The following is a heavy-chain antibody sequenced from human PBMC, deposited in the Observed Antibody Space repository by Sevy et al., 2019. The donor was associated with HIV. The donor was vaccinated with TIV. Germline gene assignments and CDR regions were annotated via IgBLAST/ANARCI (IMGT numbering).Heavy chain of an antibody. CDR2: INPKKDVT. D-gene: IGHD5-18*01. V-gene: IGHV1-2*02. Sequence: ASVKVSCKASGYSFTDYYMHWVRQAPGQGLEWMAWINPKKDVTNYAQKFQGRVTMTRDTSTSTAYMELTWLRSDDTAVYYCARARRVTTVYYYYGMDVWGQGTTVTVSS. CDR3: ARARRVTTVYYYYGMDV. CDR1: GYSFTDYY. J-gene: IGHJ6*02.